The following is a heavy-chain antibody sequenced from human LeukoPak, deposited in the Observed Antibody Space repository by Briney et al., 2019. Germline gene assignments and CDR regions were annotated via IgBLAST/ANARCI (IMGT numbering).Heavy chain of an antibody. CDR2: IYYSGST. V-gene: IGHV4-59*01. J-gene: IGHJ4*02. Sequence: SETLSLTCTVSGGSISTDYWSWIRQPPGKGLEWIAYIYYSGSTNYNPSLKSRVTISVDTSKNQFSLKLSSVTAADTAVYYCARGRCSGGSCYSGTDYFDYWGQGTLVTVSS. D-gene: IGHD2-15*01. CDR3: ARGRCSGGSCYSGTDYFDY. CDR1: GGSISTDY.